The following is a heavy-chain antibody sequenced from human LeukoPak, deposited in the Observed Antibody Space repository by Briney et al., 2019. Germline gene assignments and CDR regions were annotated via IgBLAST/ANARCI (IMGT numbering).Heavy chain of an antibody. CDR3: ARVKYYYYMDV. V-gene: IGHV3-64*01. J-gene: IGHJ6*03. CDR2: ISSNGGST. CDR1: GFTFSSYA. Sequence: GGSLRLSCAASGFTFSSYAMHWVRQAPGKGLEYVSAISSNGGSTYYANSVKGRFTLSRDNSKNTLYLQMGSLRAEDMAVYYCARVKYYYYMDVWGKGTTVTVSS.